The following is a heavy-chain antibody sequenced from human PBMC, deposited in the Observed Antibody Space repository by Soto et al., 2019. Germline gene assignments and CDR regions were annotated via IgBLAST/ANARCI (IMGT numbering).Heavy chain of an antibody. CDR3: AKNRDYAYDAFDV. CDR2: TTGNSALT. V-gene: IGHV3-23*01. D-gene: IGHD3-16*01. CDR1: GFTFSRNA. J-gene: IGHJ3*01. Sequence: GGSLRLSCAGSGFTFSRNAMSWVRQAPGKGLEWVSGTTGNSALTYYADSVKGRFTISRDNSKKTLYLQMNTLSADDTAVYYCAKNRDYAYDAFDVWGQGTVVNVSS.